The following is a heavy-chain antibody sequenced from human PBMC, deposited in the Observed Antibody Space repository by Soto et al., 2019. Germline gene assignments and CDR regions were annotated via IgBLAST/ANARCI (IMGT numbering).Heavy chain of an antibody. Sequence: SQTLSLTCAISGDSVSSNSAAWNWIRQSPSRGLEWLGRTYYRSKWYNDYAVSVKSRITINPDTSKNQFSLQLNSVTPEDTAVYYCAKIPYCSSTSCYEGWLDPWGQGTMVTVYS. CDR2: TYYRSKWYN. CDR1: GDSVSSNSAA. D-gene: IGHD2-2*01. J-gene: IGHJ5*02. V-gene: IGHV6-1*01. CDR3: AKIPYCSSTSCYEGWLDP.